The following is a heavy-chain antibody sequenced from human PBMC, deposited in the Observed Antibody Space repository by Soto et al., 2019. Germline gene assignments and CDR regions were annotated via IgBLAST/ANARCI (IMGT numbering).Heavy chain of an antibody. D-gene: IGHD3-10*01. V-gene: IGHV3-23*01. CDR1: GFTFSSYA. CDR3: ARDRNYYGSEGSGGMDV. J-gene: IGHJ6*02. CDR2: ISGSGGST. Sequence: GGSLRLSCAASGFTFSSYAMNWVRQAPGKGLEWVSGISGSGGSTYYADSVKGRFTFSRDNSKNTLYLQMNSLRAEDTAVYYCARDRNYYGSEGSGGMDVWGQGTTVTVSS.